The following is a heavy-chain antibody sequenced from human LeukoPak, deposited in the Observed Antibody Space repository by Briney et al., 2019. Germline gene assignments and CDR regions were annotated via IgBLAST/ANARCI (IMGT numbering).Heavy chain of an antibody. J-gene: IGHJ3*02. CDR2: ISSSSSTI. Sequence: PGGSLRLSCAASGFTFSSYSMNWVRQAPWKGLEWVSYISSSSSTIYYADSVKGRFTISRDNAKNSLYLQMNSLRAEDTAVYYCARRAQQWLVRGDAFDIWGQGTMVTVSS. CDR3: ARRAQQWLVRGDAFDI. D-gene: IGHD6-19*01. V-gene: IGHV3-48*04. CDR1: GFTFSSYS.